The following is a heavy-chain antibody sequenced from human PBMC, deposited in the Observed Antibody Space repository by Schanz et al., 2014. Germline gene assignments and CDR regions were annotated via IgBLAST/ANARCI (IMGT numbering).Heavy chain of an antibody. CDR3: AKVRSTSLERGPHYYMDV. CDR2: ITYSGGT. D-gene: IGHD2-2*01. V-gene: IGHV4-59*01. Sequence: QVQLQESGPGLVRPSETLSLTCTVSGGSISSYYWSWIRQSPGKGPEWIGYITYSGGTNHNASLKSRVTISVDPAKNQFSLKVASATAADTAIYYCAKVRSTSLERGPHYYMDVWGKGTTVTVSS. CDR1: GGSISSYY. J-gene: IGHJ6*03.